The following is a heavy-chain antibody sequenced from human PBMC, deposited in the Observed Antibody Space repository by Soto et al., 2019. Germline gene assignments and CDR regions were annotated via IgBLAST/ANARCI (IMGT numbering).Heavy chain of an antibody. J-gene: IGHJ5*02. D-gene: IGHD2-2*01. CDR3: ARNRRGRICSSTSCYSTFNWFDP. Sequence: PSETLSLTCAVYGGSFSGYYWSWIRQPPGKGLEWIGEINHSGSTNYNPSLKSRVTISVDTSKNQFSLKLSSVTAADTAVYYCARNRRGRICSSTSCYSTFNWFDPWGQGTLVTVSS. CDR1: GGSFSGYY. CDR2: INHSGST. V-gene: IGHV4-34*01.